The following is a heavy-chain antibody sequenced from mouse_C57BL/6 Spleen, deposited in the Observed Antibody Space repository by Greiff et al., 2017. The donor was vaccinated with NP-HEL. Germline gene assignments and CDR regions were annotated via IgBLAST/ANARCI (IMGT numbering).Heavy chain of an antibody. V-gene: IGHV1-26*01. Sequence: EVQLQQSGPELVKPGASVKISCKASGYTFTDYYMNWVKQSHGKSLEWIGDINPNNGGTSYNQKFKGKATLTVDKSSSTAYMELRSLTSEDSAVYYCARTRDYYGSRTLDDWGQGTTLTVSS. CDR2: INPNNGGT. J-gene: IGHJ2*01. CDR1: GYTFTDYY. CDR3: ARTRDYYGSRTLDD. D-gene: IGHD1-1*01.